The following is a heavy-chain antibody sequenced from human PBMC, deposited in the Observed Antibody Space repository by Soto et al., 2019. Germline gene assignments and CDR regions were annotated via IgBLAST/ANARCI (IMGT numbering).Heavy chain of an antibody. V-gene: IGHV3-48*02. Sequence: EVQLVESGGGLVQPGGSLRLSCAASGFTFSSYSMNWVRQAPGKGLEWVSYISSSSSTIYYADSVKGRFTISRDNAKNSLYLQMNSLRDEDTAVYYCAGDTQAGVWSGYYRDYWGQGTLVTVSS. CDR3: AGDTQAGVWSGYYRDY. CDR2: ISSSSSTI. J-gene: IGHJ4*02. CDR1: GFTFSSYS. D-gene: IGHD3-3*01.